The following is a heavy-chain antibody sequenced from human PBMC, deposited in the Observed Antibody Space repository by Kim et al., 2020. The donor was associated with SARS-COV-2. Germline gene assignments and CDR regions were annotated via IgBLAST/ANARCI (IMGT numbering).Heavy chain of an antibody. D-gene: IGHD6-19*01. V-gene: IGHV3-30*03. Sequence: GGSLRLSCAGSGFTFGSAHMHWVRQAPGKGLEWVALISADESNKDYVDSVKGRFTVSRDNSQNTLFLQIDSLRAEDTALYYCAREGHSSGWAGSFDYWG. CDR2: ISADESNK. CDR1: GFTFGSAH. J-gene: IGHJ4*01. CDR3: AREGHSSGWAGSFDY.